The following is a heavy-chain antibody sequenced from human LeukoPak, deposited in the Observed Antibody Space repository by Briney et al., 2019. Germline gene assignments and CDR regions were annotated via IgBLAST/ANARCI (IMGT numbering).Heavy chain of an antibody. CDR3: ARSRGGYSGYDIIYYYMDV. CDR1: GGSISSYY. Sequence: PSETLSLTCTVSGGSISSYYWSWIRQPAGKGLEWIGRIYTSGSTNYNPSLKSRVTMSVDTSKNQFSLKLSSVTAAGTAVYYCARSRGGYSGYDIIYYYMDVWGKGTTVTISS. D-gene: IGHD5-12*01. J-gene: IGHJ6*03. CDR2: IYTSGST. V-gene: IGHV4-4*07.